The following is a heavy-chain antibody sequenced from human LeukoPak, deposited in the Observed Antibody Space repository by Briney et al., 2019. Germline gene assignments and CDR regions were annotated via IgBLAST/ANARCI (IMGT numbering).Heavy chain of an antibody. J-gene: IGHJ6*03. CDR3: AKDWAAYCGGDRYPYYMDV. CDR2: IGTAGEI. CDR1: GFTFSSYD. D-gene: IGHD2-21*02. Sequence: GGSLRLSCAASGFTFSSYDIHWVRQATGKGLEWVSGIGTAGEIYYPGSVKGRFTISRDNSKNTLYLQMNSLRAEDTAVYYCAKDWAAYCGGDRYPYYMDVWGKGTTVTISS. V-gene: IGHV3-13*01.